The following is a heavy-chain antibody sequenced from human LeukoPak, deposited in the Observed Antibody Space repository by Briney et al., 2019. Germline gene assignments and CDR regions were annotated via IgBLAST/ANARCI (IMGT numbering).Heavy chain of an antibody. CDR3: ARVGVVHAFDI. J-gene: IGHJ3*02. D-gene: IGHD2-15*01. CDR2: ISSSSSYI. Sequence: GGSLRLSCAASGFTFSSYSMNWVRQGPGKGLEWVSSISSSSSYIYYADSVKGRFTISRDNAKNSLYLQMNSLGAEDTAVYYCARVGVVHAFDIWGQGTMVTVSS. V-gene: IGHV3-21*01. CDR1: GFTFSSYS.